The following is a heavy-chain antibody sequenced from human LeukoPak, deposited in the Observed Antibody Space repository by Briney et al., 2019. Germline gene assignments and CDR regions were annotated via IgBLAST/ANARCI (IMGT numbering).Heavy chain of an antibody. CDR1: GLAFSAYK. D-gene: IGHD2-15*01. Sequence: GGSLRLSCAASGLAFSAYKMHWVRQAPRKGLVWVSRISTDGYTTDYADFVQGRFTASRDNTKNTWSLEMNSLRAEDTAVYYCVVGGSPGYWGRGTLVTVSS. V-gene: IGHV3-74*01. J-gene: IGHJ4*02. CDR3: VVGGSPGY. CDR2: ISTDGYTT.